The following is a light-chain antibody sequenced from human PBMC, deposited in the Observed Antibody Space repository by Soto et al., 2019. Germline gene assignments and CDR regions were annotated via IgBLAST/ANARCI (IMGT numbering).Light chain of an antibody. CDR3: SSYTSSSTLYV. CDR2: DVS. CDR1: SSDVGGYNY. V-gene: IGLV2-14*01. Sequence: QSALTQPASVSGSPGQSITISCTGTSSDVGGYNYVSWYQQHPGKAPKFMIYDVSNRPSGVSNRFSGSKSGNTASLTFSGLQAEDEADYYCSSYTSSSTLYVFGTGTKVTVL. J-gene: IGLJ1*01.